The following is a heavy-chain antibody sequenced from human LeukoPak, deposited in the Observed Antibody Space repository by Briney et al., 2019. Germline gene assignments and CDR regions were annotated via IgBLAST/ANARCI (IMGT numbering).Heavy chain of an antibody. CDR1: GGSISSYY. CDR3: AGYYDSSGYYWNFDAFDI. J-gene: IGHJ3*02. V-gene: IGHV4-4*07. CDR2: IYTSGST. Sequence: SETLSLTCTVSGGSISSYYWSWIRQPAGKGLEWIGRIYTSGSTNYNPSLKSRVTMSVDTSKNQFSLKLSSVTAADTAVYYCAGYYDSSGYYWNFDAFDIWGKGTTVTVSS. D-gene: IGHD3-22*01.